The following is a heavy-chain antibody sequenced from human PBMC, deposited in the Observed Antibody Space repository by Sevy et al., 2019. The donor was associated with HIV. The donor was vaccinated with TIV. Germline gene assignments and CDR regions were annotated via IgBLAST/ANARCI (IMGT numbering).Heavy chain of an antibody. CDR1: GFTFRSYG. V-gene: IGHV3-33*01. CDR3: ARGGYCTNNVCYGSIDY. J-gene: IGHJ4*02. CDR2: IWDNGSKK. D-gene: IGHD2-8*01. Sequence: GGSLRLSCAASGFTFRSYGMHWVRQAPGKGLEWVAVIWDNGSKKYYADSVQGRFTISRDNSKNTLYLQMNSLRAEDTAVYYCARGGYCTNNVCYGSIDYWGRGTLVTVSS.